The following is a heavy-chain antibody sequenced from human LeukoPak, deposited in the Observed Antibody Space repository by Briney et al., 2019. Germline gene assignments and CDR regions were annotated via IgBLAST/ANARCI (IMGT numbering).Heavy chain of an antibody. D-gene: IGHD2/OR15-2a*01. J-gene: IGHJ6*01. CDR3: AREVAPLYFPYGMDV. V-gene: IGHV3-33*01. CDR2: TWYDGRNN. Sequence: PGNSLRLSCAASGFTFSSYGMHWVRQAPGKGLEWMAVTWYDGRNNYYAADVKGRFTITRDDSKTTVYLLMNSLRAEDTAVYYCAREVAPLYFPYGMDVWGEGTTVTVSS. CDR1: GFTFSSYG.